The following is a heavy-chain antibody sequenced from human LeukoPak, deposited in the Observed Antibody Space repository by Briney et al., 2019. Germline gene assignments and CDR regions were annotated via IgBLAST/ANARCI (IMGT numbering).Heavy chain of an antibody. CDR2: INPNSGGT. J-gene: IGHJ4*02. V-gene: IGHV1-2*02. D-gene: IGHD3-10*01. CDR1: GYTFTGYY. CDR3: AAKGRLTMVRGGDLPTLDY. Sequence: GSSVTVTLKSSGYTFTGYYKHWVRQAPAQGLEWMGWINPNSGGTNKAHKFHGRVTMTSDTYISKASLYLSMQRPDAAAAYECAAKGRLTMVRGGDLPTLDYWGQGTLVTVSS.